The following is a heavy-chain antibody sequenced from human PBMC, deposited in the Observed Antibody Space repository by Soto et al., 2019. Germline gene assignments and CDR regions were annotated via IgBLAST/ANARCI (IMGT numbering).Heavy chain of an antibody. CDR3: ERDSAPRVGVSYSFYYEMDV. J-gene: IGHJ6*02. Sequence: GSSEKVSCMVSVGPFISHSFSLVRRAPGHGHASMGGFIPIFCAAHYPQKLPGRVTITADKSTSTVYVELSSLISEDTAVYYCERDSAPRVGVSYSFYYEMDVWGQGPTVTVSS. D-gene: IGHD1-26*01. V-gene: IGHV1-69*06. CDR1: VGPFISHS. CDR2: FIPIFCAA.